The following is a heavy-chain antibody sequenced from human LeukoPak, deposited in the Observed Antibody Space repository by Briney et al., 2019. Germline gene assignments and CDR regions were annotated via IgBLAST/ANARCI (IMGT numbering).Heavy chain of an antibody. J-gene: IGHJ5*02. CDR3: AKALDDYVVS. V-gene: IGHV3-21*04. Sequence: GGSLRLSCAASGFTFSSYNMNWVRQAPGKGLEWVSSISSSSSYIYYADSLKGRFTISRDNAKNSLYLQMNSLRAENTAVYYCAKALDDYVVSWGQGTLVTVSS. CDR1: GFTFSSYN. D-gene: IGHD4-17*01. CDR2: ISSSSSYI.